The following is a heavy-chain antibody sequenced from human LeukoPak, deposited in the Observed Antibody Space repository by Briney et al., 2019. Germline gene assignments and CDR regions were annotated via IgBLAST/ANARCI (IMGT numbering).Heavy chain of an antibody. D-gene: IGHD3-3*01. J-gene: IGHJ4*02. CDR2: IYYSGST. CDR1: GGSISSSSYY. V-gene: IGHV4-39*01. Sequence: SETLFLTCTVSGGSISSSSYYWGWIRQPPGKGLEWIGSIYYSGSTYYNPSLKSRVTISVDTSKNQLSLKLSSVTAADTAVYYCARRGFAPSDYWGQGTLVTVSS. CDR3: ARRGFAPSDY.